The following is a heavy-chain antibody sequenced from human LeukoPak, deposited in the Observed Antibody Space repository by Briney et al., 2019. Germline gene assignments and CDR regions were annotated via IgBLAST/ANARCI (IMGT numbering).Heavy chain of an antibody. CDR1: GYTFTSYY. CDR2: INPSGGST. Sequence: GASVKVSCKASGYTFTSYYMHWVRQAPGQGLEWMGIINPSGGSTSYAQKFQGRVTMTRDTSTSTVYMELSSLRSEDTAVYYCARARRIAVALGSWFDPWGQGTLVTVSS. CDR3: ARARRIAVALGSWFDP. V-gene: IGHV1-46*01. J-gene: IGHJ5*02. D-gene: IGHD6-19*01.